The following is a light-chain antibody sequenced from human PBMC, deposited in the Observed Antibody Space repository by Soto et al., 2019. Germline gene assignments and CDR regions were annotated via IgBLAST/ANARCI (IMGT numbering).Light chain of an antibody. V-gene: IGKV1-27*01. J-gene: IGKJ1*01. CDR3: QKYNSAPPWT. CDR1: QGISNY. CDR2: AAS. Sequence: DIQMTQSPSSLSASVGDRVTITCRESQGISNYLAWYQQKPGKVPKLLIYAASTLQSGVPSRFSGSGSGTDCTLTISSLQPEDVATYYCQKYNSAPPWTFGQGTKVEIK.